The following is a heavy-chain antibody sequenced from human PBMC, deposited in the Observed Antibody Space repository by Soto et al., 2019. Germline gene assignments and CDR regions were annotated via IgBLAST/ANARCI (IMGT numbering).Heavy chain of an antibody. Sequence: QVQLQESGPGLVKPSQTLSLTCTVSGGSISSGGYYWSWIRRHPGQGLEWIGYIYYSGSTYYNPSLKCRVTISVDTSKNHFSLKLTSVTAADTAVYYCARVPFVSNGVTSFDYWGQGTLVTVSS. CDR1: GGSISSGGYY. CDR2: IYYSGST. CDR3: ARVPFVSNGVTSFDY. V-gene: IGHV4-31*03. D-gene: IGHD2-21*01. J-gene: IGHJ4*02.